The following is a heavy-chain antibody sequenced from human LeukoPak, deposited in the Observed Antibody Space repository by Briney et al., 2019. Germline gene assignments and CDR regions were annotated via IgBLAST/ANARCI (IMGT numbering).Heavy chain of an antibody. CDR1: GFTFSSYA. V-gene: IGHV3-23*01. Sequence: GGSLRLSCAASGFTFSSYAMSWVRQAPGKGLEWVSAISGSGGSTYYADSVKGRFTISRDNSKNTLYLQMNSLRAEDTAVYYCAKWSYYDFRSGYSHLYYFDYWGQGTLVTVSS. CDR2: ISGSGGST. J-gene: IGHJ4*02. D-gene: IGHD3-3*01. CDR3: AKWSYYDFRSGYSHLYYFDY.